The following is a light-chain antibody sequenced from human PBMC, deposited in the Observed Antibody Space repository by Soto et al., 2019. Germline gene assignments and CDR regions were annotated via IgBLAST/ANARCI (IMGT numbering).Light chain of an antibody. CDR3: QQYGGSPWT. CDR2: GTS. J-gene: IGKJ1*01. CDR1: QSVSSNF. Sequence: EIVLTQSPGTLSLSPGERATLSCRASQSVSSNFLAWYQQKPGQAPRLLIYGTSSRPTGIPDRFSGSGSGTDFTLPISRLEPEDFAVYYCQQYGGSPWTFGQGTNVEIK. V-gene: IGKV3-20*01.